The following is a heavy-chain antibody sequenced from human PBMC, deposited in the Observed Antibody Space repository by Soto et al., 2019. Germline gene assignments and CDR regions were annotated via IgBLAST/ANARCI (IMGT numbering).Heavy chain of an antibody. CDR2: IWSDGSRT. CDR3: ARDDDFQANAFDY. Sequence: GGSLRLSCAPSGFTFSNYGMHWVRQTPGKGLEWVAVIWSDGSRTVYEDSVKGRFTISRDNSENTLFLQMNSLRAEDAGVYYCARDDDFQANAFDYWGQGTLVTVSS. J-gene: IGHJ4*02. D-gene: IGHD2-21*02. V-gene: IGHV3-33*01. CDR1: GFTFSNYG.